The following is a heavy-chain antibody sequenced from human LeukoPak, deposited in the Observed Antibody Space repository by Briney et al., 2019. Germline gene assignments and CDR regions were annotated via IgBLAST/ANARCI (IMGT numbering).Heavy chain of an antibody. J-gene: IGHJ4*01. CDR1: GYTFTSYY. CDR2: IIPIFGTA. D-gene: IGHD6-19*01. CDR3: ARAYSSNWYYFDS. Sequence: SVKVSCKASGYTFTSYYMHWVRQAPGQGLEWMGGIIPIFGTADYAQKFQGRVTITADESTSTAYMELSSLRSEDTAVYYCARAYSSNWYYFDSWGQGTLVTVSS. V-gene: IGHV1-69*13.